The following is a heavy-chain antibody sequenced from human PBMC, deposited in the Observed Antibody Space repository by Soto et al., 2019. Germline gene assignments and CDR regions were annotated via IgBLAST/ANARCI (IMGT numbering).Heavy chain of an antibody. Sequence: SETLSLTCTVSGGSISSGDYYWNWIRQHPGKGLEWIGYIYYSGSTYYNPSLQSRVTISLDTSKNQFSLKLSSVTAADTAVYYCARSLYCITTTCAIAHWFDPRGQGTLVTVSS. V-gene: IGHV4-31*03. CDR3: ARSLYCITTTCAIAHWFDP. CDR2: IYYSGST. D-gene: IGHD2-2*01. J-gene: IGHJ5*02. CDR1: GGSISSGDYY.